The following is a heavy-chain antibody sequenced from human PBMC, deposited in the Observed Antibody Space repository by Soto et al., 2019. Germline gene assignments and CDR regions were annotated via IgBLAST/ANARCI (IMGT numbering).Heavy chain of an antibody. CDR3: ASVIWSGYLTSDY. D-gene: IGHD3-3*01. J-gene: IGHJ4*02. Sequence: EVQLVESGGGLGQPGGSLRLSCVVSGFTFSTSSMNWVRQAPGKGLEWVSYISSSSNTIYADSVKGRFTISRDNAKNSLYLQMNSLRDEYTAVYYCASVIWSGYLTSDYWGQGTLVTVSS. CDR1: GFTFSTSS. V-gene: IGHV3-48*02. CDR2: ISSSSNTI.